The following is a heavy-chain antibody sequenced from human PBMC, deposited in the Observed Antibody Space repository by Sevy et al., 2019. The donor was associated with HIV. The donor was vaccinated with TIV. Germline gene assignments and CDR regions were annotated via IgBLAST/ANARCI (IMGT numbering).Heavy chain of an antibody. CDR2: MNPNSGNT. CDR1: GYTFTSYD. J-gene: IGHJ6*02. D-gene: IGHD1-26*01. CDR3: AGRADLDYYYGMDV. V-gene: IGHV1-8*01. Sequence: DSVKVSCKASGYTFTSYDINWVRQATGQGLERMGWMNPNSGNTGYAQKFQGRVTMTRNTSISTAYMELSSLRSEHTAVYYCAGRADLDYYYGMDVWGQGTSVYVSS.